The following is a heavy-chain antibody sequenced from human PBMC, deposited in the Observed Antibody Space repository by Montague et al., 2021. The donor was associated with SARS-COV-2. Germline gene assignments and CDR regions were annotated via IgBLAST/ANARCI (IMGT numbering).Heavy chain of an antibody. J-gene: IGHJ5*01. CDR2: ISHSGST. D-gene: IGHD6-6*01. CDR3: GRLGYSTSTVDS. Sequence: SETLSLTCAVYGGSFSGYYWSWIRQPPGKGLEWIGEISHSGSTNYNPSLKSRVTISIDMSSNQFSLELRSVTAADTAVYYCGRLGYSTSTVDSWGHGTLVSVSS. CDR1: GGSFSGYY. V-gene: IGHV4-34*01.